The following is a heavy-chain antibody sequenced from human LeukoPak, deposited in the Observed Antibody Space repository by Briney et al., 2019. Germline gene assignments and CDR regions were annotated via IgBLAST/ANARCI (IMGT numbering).Heavy chain of an antibody. CDR3: ARDGTGYYAFDC. J-gene: IGHJ4*02. D-gene: IGHD3-22*01. Sequence: SETLSLTCTVSGGSISSSSYYWGWIRQPPGKGLEWIGSIYYSGSTYYNPSLKSRVTISVDTSKNQISLMLTSVTASDTAVYYCARDGTGYYAFDCWGQGTLVSVSS. V-gene: IGHV4-39*02. CDR2: IYYSGST. CDR1: GGSISSSSYY.